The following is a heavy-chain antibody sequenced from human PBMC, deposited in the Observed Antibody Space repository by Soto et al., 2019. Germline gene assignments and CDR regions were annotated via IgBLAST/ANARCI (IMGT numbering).Heavy chain of an antibody. J-gene: IGHJ3*02. D-gene: IGHD3-10*01. CDR2: INPSGGST. CDR3: ARSVYYYGSGSSFAFDI. CDR1: GYTFTSYY. V-gene: IGHV1-46*01. Sequence: VKVSCKASGYTFTSYYMHWVRQAPGQGLEWMGIINPSGGSTSYAQKFQGRVTMTRDTSTSTVYMELSSLRSEDTAVYYCARSVYYYGSGSSFAFDIWGQGTMVTVSS.